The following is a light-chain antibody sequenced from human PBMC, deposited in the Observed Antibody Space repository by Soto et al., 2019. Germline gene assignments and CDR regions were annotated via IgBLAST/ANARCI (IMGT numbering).Light chain of an antibody. J-gene: IGLJ1*01. V-gene: IGLV2-23*02. CDR3: VSFAGGTYV. Sequence: QSVLTQPASVSGSPGQSITISCTGTSSDFGNYNLVSWYQQHPGKAPKLMVYDVNRRPPGVPDRFFGSKSGNTASLTVSGLQAEDEADYYCVSFAGGTYVFGTGTKVTVL. CDR2: DVN. CDR1: SSDFGNYNL.